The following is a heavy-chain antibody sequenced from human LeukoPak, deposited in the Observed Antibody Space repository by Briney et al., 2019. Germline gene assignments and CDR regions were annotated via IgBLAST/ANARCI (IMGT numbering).Heavy chain of an antibody. Sequence: GGSLRLSCAASGFTFSSYAMHWVRQAPGKGLEWVAVISYDGSNKYYADSVKGRFTISRDNSKNTLYLQMNSLRAEDTAVYYCARLGYCSSTSCPGDRYGMGVWGQGTTVTVSS. V-gene: IGHV3-30-3*01. J-gene: IGHJ6*02. D-gene: IGHD2-2*01. CDR1: GFTFSSYA. CDR2: ISYDGSNK. CDR3: ARLGYCSSTSCPGDRYGMGV.